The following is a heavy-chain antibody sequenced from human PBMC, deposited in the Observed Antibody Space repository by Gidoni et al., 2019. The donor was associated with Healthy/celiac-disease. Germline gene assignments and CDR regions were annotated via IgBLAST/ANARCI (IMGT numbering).Heavy chain of an antibody. CDR2: IYYSGST. Sequence: QVQLQESGPGLVKPSETLSLTCTVSGCSVSSGSYYWSWIRQPPGKGLAWIGYIYYSGSTNYNPSLKSRVTISVDTSKNQFSLKLSSVTAADTAVYYCAREGAGLAAAADDAFDIWGQGTMVTVSS. J-gene: IGHJ3*02. CDR1: GCSVSSGSYY. D-gene: IGHD6-13*01. V-gene: IGHV4-61*01. CDR3: AREGAGLAAAADDAFDI.